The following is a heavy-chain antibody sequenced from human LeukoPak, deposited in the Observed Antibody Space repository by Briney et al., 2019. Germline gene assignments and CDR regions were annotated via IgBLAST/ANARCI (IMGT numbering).Heavy chain of an antibody. CDR3: ARDHAGSYYDVWSGYYNDDGGADY. Sequence: GASVKVSCKASGYIFSNYGISWVRQAPGQGLEWMGWISGHNGNTNYAQKVQDRVTMTTDTSTNTAYMGLKTLRSDDTAVYFCARDHAGSYYDVWSGYYNDDGGADYWGQGTLVTVSS. D-gene: IGHD3-3*01. CDR2: ISGHNGNT. CDR1: GYIFSNYG. V-gene: IGHV1-18*01. J-gene: IGHJ4*02.